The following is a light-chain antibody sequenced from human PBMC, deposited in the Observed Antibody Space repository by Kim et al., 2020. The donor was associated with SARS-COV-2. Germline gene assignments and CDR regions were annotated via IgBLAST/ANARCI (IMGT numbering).Light chain of an antibody. CDR3: QSYDSSINWV. J-gene: IGLJ3*02. Sequence: NFMLTQPHSVSESPGKTVTISCTRSSGSIASNYVQWYQQRPGSSPTTVIYEDNQRPSGVPDRFSGSIDSSSNSASLTISGLKTEDEADYYCQSYDSSINWVFGGGTQLTAL. V-gene: IGLV6-57*01. CDR2: EDN. CDR1: SGSIASNY.